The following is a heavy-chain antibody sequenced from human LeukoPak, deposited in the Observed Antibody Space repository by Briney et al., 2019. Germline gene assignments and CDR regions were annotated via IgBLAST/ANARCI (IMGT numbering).Heavy chain of an antibody. D-gene: IGHD3-3*01. Sequence: PGGSLRLSCAASGFTFTRVWMSWVRQAPGKGLEWVANIKTDGSDKYYADSVKGRFTISRDNAKNSLYLQMNSLGVEDTAVYYCVHYDFWSGYSFGTWGQGTLVTVSS. J-gene: IGHJ5*02. CDR1: GFTFTRVW. V-gene: IGHV3-7*01. CDR3: VHYDFWSGYSFGT. CDR2: IKTDGSDK.